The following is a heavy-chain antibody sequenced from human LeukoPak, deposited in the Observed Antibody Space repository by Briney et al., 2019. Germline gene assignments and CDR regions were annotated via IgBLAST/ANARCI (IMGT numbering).Heavy chain of an antibody. Sequence: SETLSLTCTVSGGSISSGGYYWSWIRQHPGKGLEWIGYIYYSGSTYYNPSLKSRVTLSVDTSKNQFSLKLSSVTAADTAVYYCARDFILDGYNDWFDPWGQGTLVTVSS. CDR3: ARDFILDGYNDWFDP. V-gene: IGHV4-31*03. CDR1: GGSISSGGYY. CDR2: IYYSGST. J-gene: IGHJ5*02. D-gene: IGHD5-24*01.